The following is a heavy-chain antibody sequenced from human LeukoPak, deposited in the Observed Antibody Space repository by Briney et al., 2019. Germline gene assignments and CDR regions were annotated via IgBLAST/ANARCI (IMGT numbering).Heavy chain of an antibody. Sequence: SETLSLTCAVYGGSFSGYYWSWIRQPPGKGLEWIGEINHSGSTNYNPSLKSRVTISVDTSKNQFSLKLSSVTAADTAVYYCARQDAWGSSSFDYWGQGTLVTVSS. J-gene: IGHJ4*02. V-gene: IGHV4-34*01. D-gene: IGHD6-13*01. CDR1: GGSFSGYY. CDR2: INHSGST. CDR3: ARQDAWGSSSFDY.